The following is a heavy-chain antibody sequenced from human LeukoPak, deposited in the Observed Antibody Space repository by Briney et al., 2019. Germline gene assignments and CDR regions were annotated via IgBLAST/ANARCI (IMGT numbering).Heavy chain of an antibody. V-gene: IGHV3-48*03. D-gene: IGHD2-15*01. CDR1: GFTFSSYE. Sequence: GGSLRLSCAASGFTFSSYEMNWVRQAPGKGLEWVPYISSNGSTIYYADSVKGRFTISRDNAKNSLYLQMNSLRAEDTALYYCARRRELVVAATPLYYYYYMDVWGKGTTVTVSS. CDR3: ARRRELVVAATPLYYYYYMDV. CDR2: ISSNGSTI. J-gene: IGHJ6*03.